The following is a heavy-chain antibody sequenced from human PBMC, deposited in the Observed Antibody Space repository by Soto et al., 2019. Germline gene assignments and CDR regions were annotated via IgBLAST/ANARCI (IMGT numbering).Heavy chain of an antibody. V-gene: IGHV4-39*01. CDR2: IYYSGST. D-gene: IGHD2-15*01. CDR1: GGSISSSSYY. Sequence: SETLSLTCTVSGGSISSSSYYWGWIRQPPGKGLEWIGSIYYSGSTHYNPSLKSRVTISVDTSKNQFSLKLSSVTAADTAVYYCARPIGGSYFDYWGQGTLVTVSS. CDR3: ARPIGGSYFDY. J-gene: IGHJ4*02.